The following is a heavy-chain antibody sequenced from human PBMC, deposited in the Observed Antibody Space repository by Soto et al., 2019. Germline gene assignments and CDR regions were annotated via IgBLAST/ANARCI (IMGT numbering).Heavy chain of an antibody. CDR1: GDSVSSSNYY. J-gene: IGHJ5*02. D-gene: IGHD2-15*01. CDR2: IFYSGST. V-gene: IGHV4-61*01. CDR3: ARDVPPGGSHPPESP. Sequence: QVQLQESGPGLVRPSETLSLTCTVSGDSVSSSNYYWSWIRQSPVKGLEWIGYIFYSGSTNYTPPPKSRATNQVDPPKTQFSLKLKSVPAADPAVYFWARDVPPGGSHPPESPWAQGPLVTVS.